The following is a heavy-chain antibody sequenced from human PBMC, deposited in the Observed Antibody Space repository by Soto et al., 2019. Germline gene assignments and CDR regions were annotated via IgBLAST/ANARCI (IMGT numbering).Heavy chain of an antibody. D-gene: IGHD3-3*01. V-gene: IGHV1-18*01. CDR1: GYTFTSYG. CDR2: ISAYNGNT. Sequence: ASVKVSCKASGYTFTSYGISWVRQAPGQGLEWMGWISAYNGNTNYAQKLQGRVTMATDTSTSTAYMELRSLRSDDTAVYYCARDGDTIFGVVTETDYWGQGTLVTVSS. CDR3: ARDGDTIFGVVTETDY. J-gene: IGHJ4*02.